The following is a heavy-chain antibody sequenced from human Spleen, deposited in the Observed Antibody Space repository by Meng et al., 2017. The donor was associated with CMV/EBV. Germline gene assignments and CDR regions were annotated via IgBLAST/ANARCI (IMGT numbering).Heavy chain of an antibody. CDR2: IRYDGTTK. CDR1: GFAFSSYA. V-gene: IGHV3-30*02. Sequence: GESLKISCAASGFAFSSYAMHWVRQAPGRGLEWVAFIRYDGTTKFYADSVQGRFTISRDNSKNTLYLQMNSLGAEDTAVYYCARIGIAVAGGGYFDYWGQGTLVTVSS. D-gene: IGHD6-19*01. J-gene: IGHJ4*02. CDR3: ARIGIAVAGGGYFDY.